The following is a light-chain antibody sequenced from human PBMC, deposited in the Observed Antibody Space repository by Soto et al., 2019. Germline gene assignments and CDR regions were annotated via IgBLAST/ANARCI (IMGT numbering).Light chain of an antibody. CDR2: WAS. J-gene: IGKJ4*01. CDR3: QLYDSIPPT. CDR1: QSLLYSSNNKNY. Sequence: SVISHTTDTLAVSLGERATSNCKSSQSLLYSSNNKNYLTWYQHKPGQPPKLLIYWASTRKSGVPDRCSGSGSGTDFTLTIIFLQAEDVALYCCQLYDSIPPTFGEGTKLDI. V-gene: IGKV4-1*01.